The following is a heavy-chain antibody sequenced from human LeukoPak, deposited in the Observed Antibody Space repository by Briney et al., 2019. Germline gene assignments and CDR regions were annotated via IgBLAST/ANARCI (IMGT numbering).Heavy chain of an antibody. Sequence: GGSLRLSCAASGFTFSSYSMNWVRQAPGKGLEWVSAISGSGGSTYYADSVKGRFTISRDNSKNTLYLQMNGLRAEDTAVYYCAKDRHYYDSSGYYYGLEYFQHWGQGTLVTVSS. V-gene: IGHV3-23*01. CDR2: ISGSGGST. J-gene: IGHJ1*01. CDR3: AKDRHYYDSSGYYYGLEYFQH. D-gene: IGHD3-22*01. CDR1: GFTFSSYS.